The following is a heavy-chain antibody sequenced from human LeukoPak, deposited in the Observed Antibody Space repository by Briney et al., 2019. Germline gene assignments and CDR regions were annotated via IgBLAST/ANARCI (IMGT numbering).Heavy chain of an antibody. D-gene: IGHD1-26*01. CDR3: AKEAGGSYSKYYFDY. J-gene: IGHJ4*02. CDR2: ISWNSGSI. CDR1: GFTFDDYA. Sequence: GGSLRLSCAASGFTFDDYAMHWVRQAPGKGVEGVSGISWNSGSIGYADSVKGRFTISRDNARNSLYLQMNSLRAEDMALYYCAKEAGGSYSKYYFDYWGQGTLVTVSS. V-gene: IGHV3-9*03.